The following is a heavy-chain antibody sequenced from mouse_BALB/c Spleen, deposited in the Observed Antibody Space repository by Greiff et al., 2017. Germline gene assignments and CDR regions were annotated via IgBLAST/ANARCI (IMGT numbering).Heavy chain of an antibody. V-gene: IGHV5-17*02. Sequence: EVQVVESGGGLVQPGGSRKLSCAASGFTFSSFGMHWVRQAPEKGLEWVAYISSGSSTIYYADTVKGRFTISRDNPKNTLFLQMTSLRSEDTAMYYCARAGSYFDDWGQGTTLTVSS. CDR3: ARAGSYFDD. D-gene: IGHD1-1*01. CDR1: GFTFSSFG. CDR2: ISSGSSTI. J-gene: IGHJ2*01.